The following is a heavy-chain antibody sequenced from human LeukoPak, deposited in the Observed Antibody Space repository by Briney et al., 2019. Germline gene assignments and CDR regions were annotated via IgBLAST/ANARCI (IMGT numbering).Heavy chain of an antibody. CDR1: GGTISSSSYY. Sequence: SETLSLTCSVSGGTISSSSYYWGLIRQPPGKGLEWIGSIYYGGNTHYNPSLKSRVTISVDTSNNQFSLRLSSVTAADTAVYYCARHPRTQSWFGETLHYYYYMDVWGRGTTVTVSS. J-gene: IGHJ6*03. CDR2: IYYGGNT. CDR3: ARHPRTQSWFGETLHYYYYMDV. D-gene: IGHD3-10*01. V-gene: IGHV4-39*01.